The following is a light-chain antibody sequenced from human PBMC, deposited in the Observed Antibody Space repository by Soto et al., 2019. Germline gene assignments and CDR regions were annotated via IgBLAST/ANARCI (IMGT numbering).Light chain of an antibody. CDR3: QQRSNWPPFT. CDR1: QSVSSY. V-gene: IGKV3-11*01. CDR2: DAS. Sequence: EVVLTQSPATQSLSPGERATLSCRASQSVSSYLAWYQQKPGQAPRLLIYDASNRATGIPARFSGSGSGTDFTPTISSLEPEDFAVYYCQQRSNWPPFTFGQGTRLEIK. J-gene: IGKJ5*01.